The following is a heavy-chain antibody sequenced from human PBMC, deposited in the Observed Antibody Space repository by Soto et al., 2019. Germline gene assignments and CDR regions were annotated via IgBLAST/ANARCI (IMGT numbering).Heavy chain of an antibody. CDR3: ARDAPKARRWELKPSYGMDV. Sequence: EVQLVESGGGLIQPGGSLRLSCAASGFTVSSNYMSWVRQAPGKGLEWVSVIYSGGSTYYADSVKGRFTISRDNSKNTLYLQMNSLRAEDTAVYYCARDAPKARRWELKPSYGMDVWGQGTTVTVSS. J-gene: IGHJ6*02. V-gene: IGHV3-53*01. CDR1: GFTVSSNY. D-gene: IGHD1-26*01. CDR2: IYSGGST.